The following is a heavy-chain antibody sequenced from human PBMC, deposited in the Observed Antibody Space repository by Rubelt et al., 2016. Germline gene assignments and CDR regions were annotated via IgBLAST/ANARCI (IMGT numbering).Heavy chain of an antibody. J-gene: IGHJ6*02. CDR1: GASVTTYY. D-gene: IGHD5-18*01. CDR3: ARAPDTAMITDGMDV. V-gene: IGHV4-4*07. CDR2: IYTSGTI. Sequence: QVQLQESGPGLVKPSETLSLACTVSGASVTTYYWSWIRQPAGKGLEWIGGIYTSGTINKNPSLTSRVTLSVDTAKNQFSLNVRPGTAADTAVYYCARAPDTAMITDGMDVWGQGTTVTVSS.